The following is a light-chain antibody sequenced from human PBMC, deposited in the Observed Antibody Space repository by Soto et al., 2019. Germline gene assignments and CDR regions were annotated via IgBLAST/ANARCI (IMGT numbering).Light chain of an antibody. CDR1: SSNIGAGYN. V-gene: IGLV1-40*01. Sequence: QSVLTQSPSVSGAPGQRVTISCTGSSSNIGAGYNVHWYQQFPGTAPKLLIYANSNRPSGVPDRFSGSKSGTSASLAITGLQAEDEADYYCQSYDSSLSEVVFGGGTKLTVL. J-gene: IGLJ2*01. CDR2: ANS. CDR3: QSYDSSLSEVV.